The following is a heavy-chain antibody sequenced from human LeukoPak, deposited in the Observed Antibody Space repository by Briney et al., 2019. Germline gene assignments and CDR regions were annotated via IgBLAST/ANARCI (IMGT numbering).Heavy chain of an antibody. V-gene: IGHV3-23*01. CDR2: ISGSGGST. Sequence: GGSLRLSCAASEFTFSSYAMSWVRQAPGKGLEWVSTISGSGGSTYYADSVKGRFTISRDNSKNTLYLQMNSLRAEDTAVYYCAKGTYYPNYYFDYWGLGTLVTVSS. CDR3: AKGTYYPNYYFDY. D-gene: IGHD2-21*01. J-gene: IGHJ4*02. CDR1: EFTFSSYA.